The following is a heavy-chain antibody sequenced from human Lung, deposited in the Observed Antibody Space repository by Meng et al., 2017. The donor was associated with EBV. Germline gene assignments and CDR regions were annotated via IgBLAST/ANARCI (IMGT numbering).Heavy chain of an antibody. Sequence: SGPEVKDPWASVRHSCKASRYTFGRLGLCWVRLAPVQGLEWMRWFVYYVDTYPAPKFQGRVTMTTDTSTSTAYMELRSLRSDDTAVYYCARVEVGITSGDYWGQGTLVTVSS. CDR2: FVYYVDT. CDR1: RYTFGRLG. J-gene: IGHJ4*02. CDR3: ARVEVGITSGDY. D-gene: IGHD1-26*01. V-gene: IGHV1-18*01.